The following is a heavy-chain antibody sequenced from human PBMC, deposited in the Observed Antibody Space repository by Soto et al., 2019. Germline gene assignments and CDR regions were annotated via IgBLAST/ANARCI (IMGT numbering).Heavy chain of an antibody. CDR1: GDSISSYF. D-gene: IGHD5-18*01. CDR2: VHTSGST. Sequence: SETLSLTCTVSGDSISSYFWSWIRQPAGKGLEWIGRVHTSGSTTYNPSLKSRVTMSVDTSKSQFSLKLTSVTAADTAVYYCARIPVDTYMINWFDPWGQGTLVTVSS. V-gene: IGHV4-4*07. J-gene: IGHJ5*02. CDR3: ARIPVDTYMINWFDP.